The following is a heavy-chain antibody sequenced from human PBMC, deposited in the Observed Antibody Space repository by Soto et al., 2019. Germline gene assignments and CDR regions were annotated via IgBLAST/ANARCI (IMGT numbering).Heavy chain of an antibody. CDR3: ARDGVILYLVRYYMDV. D-gene: IGHD2-15*01. CDR1: GFTFSSYW. Sequence: GGSLRLSCAASGFTFSSYWMHWVRQAPGKGLVWVSRINSDGSSTSYADSVKGRFTISRDNAKNTLYLQMNSLRAEDTAVYYCARDGVILYLVRYYMDVWGKGTTVTVSS. CDR2: INSDGSST. V-gene: IGHV3-74*01. J-gene: IGHJ6*03.